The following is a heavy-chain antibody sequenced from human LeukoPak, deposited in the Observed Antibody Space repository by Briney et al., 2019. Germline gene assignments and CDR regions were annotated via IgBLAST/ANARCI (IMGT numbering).Heavy chain of an antibody. D-gene: IGHD1-26*01. Sequence: SETLSLTCAVYGGSFSGYYWSWIRQPPGKGLEWIGSIYHSGSTNYNPSLKSRVTISVDTSKNQFSLKLSSVTAADTAVYYCARYLVGATLYYYYYMDVRGKGTTVTVSS. J-gene: IGHJ6*03. CDR2: IYHSGST. CDR1: GGSFSGYY. CDR3: ARYLVGATLYYYYYMDV. V-gene: IGHV4-34*01.